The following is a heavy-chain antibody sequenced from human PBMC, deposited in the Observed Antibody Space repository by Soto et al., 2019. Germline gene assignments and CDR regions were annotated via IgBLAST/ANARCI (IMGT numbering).Heavy chain of an antibody. V-gene: IGHV4-4*02. D-gene: IGHD3-22*01. J-gene: IGHJ4*02. CDR2: IYHSGST. Sequence: SETLSLTCAVSSGSISSSNLWSWVRQPPGKGLEWIGEIYHSGSTNYNPSLKSRVTISVDKSKNQFSLKLSSVTAADTAVYYCARLNYYDSSGYYYATSYYFDYWGQGTLVTVSS. CDR3: ARLNYYDSSGYYYATSYYFDY. CDR1: SGSISSSNL.